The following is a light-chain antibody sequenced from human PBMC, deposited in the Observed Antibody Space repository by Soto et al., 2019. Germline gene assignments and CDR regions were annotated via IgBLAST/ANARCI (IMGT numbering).Light chain of an antibody. CDR1: QSIGSL. V-gene: IGKV1-39*01. Sequence: DIQMTQSPSSLSASVGDRVTITCRASQSIGSLLNWYQKKPGKAPEFLIYAASSLQSGVPSRFSGSKSGTDFTLTISSLQPEDFATYYCQQTYNTPLTFGGGTKVDI. CDR3: QQTYNTPLT. CDR2: AAS. J-gene: IGKJ4*01.